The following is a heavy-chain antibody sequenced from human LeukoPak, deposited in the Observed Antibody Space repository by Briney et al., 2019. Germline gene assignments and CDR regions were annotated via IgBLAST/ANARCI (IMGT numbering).Heavy chain of an antibody. D-gene: IGHD6-13*01. J-gene: IGHJ5*02. CDR1: GFTFSSYS. CDR3: ARDQSSSWLDWFDP. CDR2: ISSSSSYI. V-gene: IGHV3-21*01. Sequence: GGSLRLSCAASGFTFSSYSMNWVRQAPGKGLEWVSSISSSSSYIYYADSVKGRFTISGDNAKNSLYLQMNGLRAEDTAVYYCARDQSSSWLDWFDPWGQGTLVTVSS.